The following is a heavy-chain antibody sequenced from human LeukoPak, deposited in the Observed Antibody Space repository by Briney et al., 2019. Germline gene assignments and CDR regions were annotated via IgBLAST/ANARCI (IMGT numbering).Heavy chain of an antibody. CDR2: INPNSGGT. Sequence: ASVKVSCKASGYTFTGYYTHWVRQAPGQGLEWMGWINPNSGGTNYAQKFQGWVTMTRDTSISTAYMELSRLRSDDTAVYYCARVGDSSGYYTLDYWGQGTLVTVSS. V-gene: IGHV1-2*04. D-gene: IGHD3-22*01. J-gene: IGHJ4*02. CDR1: GYTFTGYY. CDR3: ARVGDSSGYYTLDY.